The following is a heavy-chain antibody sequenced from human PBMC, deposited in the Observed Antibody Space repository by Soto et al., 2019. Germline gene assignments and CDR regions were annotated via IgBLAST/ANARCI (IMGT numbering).Heavy chain of an antibody. J-gene: IGHJ4*02. CDR2: ISYDGSNK. CDR1: GFTFSSYA. D-gene: IGHD3-22*01. V-gene: IGHV3-30-3*01. CDR3: ARVLFDYYDSSGPLDY. Sequence: GGSLRLSCAASGFTFSSYAMHWVRQAPGKGLEWVAVISYDGSNKYYADSVKGRFTISRDNSKNTLYPQMNSLRAEDTAVYYCARVLFDYYDSSGPLDYWGQGTLVTVSS.